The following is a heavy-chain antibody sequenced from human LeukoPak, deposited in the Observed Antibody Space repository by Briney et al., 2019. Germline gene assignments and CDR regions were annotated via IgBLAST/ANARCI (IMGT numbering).Heavy chain of an antibody. V-gene: IGHV3-48*03. CDR1: GFTFSSYE. CDR3: ARDLYGSGSYYHKFDY. Sequence: DPGGSLRPSCAASGFTFSSYEMNWVRQAPGKGLEWVSYISSSGSTIYYADSVKGRFTISRDNAKNSLYLQMNSLRAEDTAVYYCARDLYGSGSYYHKFDYWGQGTLVTVSS. D-gene: IGHD3-10*01. CDR2: ISSSGSTI. J-gene: IGHJ4*02.